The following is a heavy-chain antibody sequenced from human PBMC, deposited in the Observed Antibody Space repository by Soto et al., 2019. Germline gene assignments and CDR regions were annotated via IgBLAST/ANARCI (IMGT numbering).Heavy chain of an antibody. CDR3: ARGSATYSKPFDY. V-gene: IGHV4-39*01. CDR1: GGSISSSSYY. CDR2: IYYSGST. Sequence: PSETLSLTCTVSGGSISSSSYYWGWIRQPPGKGPEWIGGIYYSGSTYYNPPLKSRVTISVDTSKNQFSLKLSSVTAADTAVNYCARGSATYSKPFDYWGRETLLTVSS. D-gene: IGHD1-26*01. J-gene: IGHJ4*02.